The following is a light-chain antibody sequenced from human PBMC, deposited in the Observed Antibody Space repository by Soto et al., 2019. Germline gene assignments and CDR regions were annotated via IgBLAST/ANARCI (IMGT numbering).Light chain of an antibody. V-gene: IGKV4-1*01. J-gene: IGKJ5*01. CDR3: QQYYSTPIT. CDR1: QSVLYSSNNKNY. CDR2: WAS. Sequence: DIVMTQSPDSLAESLGERGTINCKSSQSVLYSSNNKNYLAWYQQKPGQPPKLLIYWASTRESGVPDRFSGSGSGADFTLTISSLQAEDVAVYYCQQYYSTPITFGQGTRLEIK.